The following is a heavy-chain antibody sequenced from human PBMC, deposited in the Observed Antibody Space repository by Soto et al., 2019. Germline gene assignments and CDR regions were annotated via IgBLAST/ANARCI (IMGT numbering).Heavy chain of an antibody. D-gene: IGHD5-12*01. CDR1: GGSISSGNYF. CDR3: ARDQYSGYQFDS. CDR2: IYHSGST. V-gene: IGHV4-31*11. Sequence: PSETLSLTCAVSGGSISSGNYFWSWIRQRPGKGLEWVGYIYHSGSTYYNPSLRSRVSLSVDTSNNRFSLKLSSVTAADTAVYFCARDQYSGYQFDSWGQGALVTVSS. J-gene: IGHJ4*02.